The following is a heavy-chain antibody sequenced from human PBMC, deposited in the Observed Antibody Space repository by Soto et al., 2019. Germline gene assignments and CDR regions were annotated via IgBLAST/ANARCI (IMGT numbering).Heavy chain of an antibody. V-gene: IGHV1-69*13. CDR2: IIPIFGTA. D-gene: IGHD2-2*01. CDR1: GGTXSSYA. Sequence: GXSXKVSCKASGGTXSSYAISWVRQAPGQGLEWMGGIIPIFGTANYAQKFQGRVTITADESTSTAYMELRSLRSEDTDVYYCARGVGCSSTSCPPSGHYGMEVWGQGTTVNVSS. CDR3: ARGVGCSSTSCPPSGHYGMEV. J-gene: IGHJ6*02.